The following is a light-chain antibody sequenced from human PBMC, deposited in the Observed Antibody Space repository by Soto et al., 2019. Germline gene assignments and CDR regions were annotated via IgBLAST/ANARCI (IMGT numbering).Light chain of an antibody. CDR1: SSNIGSNT. J-gene: IGLJ3*02. CDR3: AAWDDSLNGPV. Sequence: QAVVTQPPSASGTPGQRVTISCSGSSSNIGSNTVNWYQQLPGTAPKLLIYSNNQRPSGVPDRFSGSKSGTSASLAISGLQSEDEADYYCAAWDDSLNGPVFGGGTQPTVL. V-gene: IGLV1-44*01. CDR2: SNN.